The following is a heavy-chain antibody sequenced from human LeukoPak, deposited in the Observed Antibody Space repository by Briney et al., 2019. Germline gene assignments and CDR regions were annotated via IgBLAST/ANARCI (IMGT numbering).Heavy chain of an antibody. CDR1: GFTFSSYS. Sequence: GSLRLSCAASGFTFSSYSMNWVRQAPGKGREWVSSISSINSYIYYADAVKGRFTISRDNSKNSLYLQVNSLRAEDTAVYYCARDGQDDAFDIWGQGTMVTVSS. J-gene: IGHJ3*02. CDR3: ARDGQDDAFDI. CDR2: ISSINSYI. V-gene: IGHV3-21*01.